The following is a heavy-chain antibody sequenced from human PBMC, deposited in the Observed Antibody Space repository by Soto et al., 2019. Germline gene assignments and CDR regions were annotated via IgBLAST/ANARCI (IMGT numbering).Heavy chain of an antibody. CDR2: IFPDDSDT. D-gene: IGHD3-16*01. Sequence: GESLKISCKASGYIIKNYWIGWVRQMPGQGLEWMGIIFPDDSDTRYSPSFQGHVTISVDKSISTAYVQWSSLKASDSAIYYCFRGGVTSRTFDYWGQGTLVTSPQ. J-gene: IGHJ4*02. CDR1: GYIIKNYW. CDR3: FRGGVTSRTFDY. V-gene: IGHV5-51*01.